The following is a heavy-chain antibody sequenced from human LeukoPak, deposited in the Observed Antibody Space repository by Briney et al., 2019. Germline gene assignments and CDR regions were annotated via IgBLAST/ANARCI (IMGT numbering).Heavy chain of an antibody. Sequence: KISCKGSGYSFTSYWISWVRQAPGQGLEWMGGIIPIFGTANYAQKFQGRVTITADESTSTAYMELSSLRSEDTAVYYCARASDYYSSLYYFDYWGQGTLVTVSS. CDR1: GYSFTSYW. CDR2: IIPIFGTA. J-gene: IGHJ4*02. D-gene: IGHD2-21*01. V-gene: IGHV1-69*01. CDR3: ARASDYYSSLYYFDY.